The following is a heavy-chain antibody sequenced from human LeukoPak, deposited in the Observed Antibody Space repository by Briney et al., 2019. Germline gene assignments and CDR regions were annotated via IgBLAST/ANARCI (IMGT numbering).Heavy chain of an antibody. J-gene: IGHJ4*02. CDR3: ARGEKYCTNGICYQKWGPFDY. CDR1: GFTFSSYA. Sequence: GGSLRLSCAASGFTFSSYAMHWVRQAPGKGLEWVAVIPYDGSNKYYADSVKGRFTISRDNAKNSQYLQMNSLRAEDTAVYYCARGEKYCTNGICYQKWGPFDYWGQGTLVTVSS. V-gene: IGHV3-30-3*01. D-gene: IGHD2-8*01. CDR2: IPYDGSNK.